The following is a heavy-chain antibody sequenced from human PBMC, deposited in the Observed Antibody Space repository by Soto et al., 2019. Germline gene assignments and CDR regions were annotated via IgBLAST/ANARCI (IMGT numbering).Heavy chain of an antibody. D-gene: IGHD1-20*01. CDR2: ISGSGGST. V-gene: IGHV3-23*01. CDR3: AKDIAGNPYTWFDP. Sequence: GGSLRLSCAASGFTFSSYAMSWVRQAPGKGLEWVSAISGSGGSTYYADSVKGRFTISRDNSKNTLYLQMNSLRAEDTAVHYCAKDIAGNPYTWFDPWGQGTLVTVSS. J-gene: IGHJ5*02. CDR1: GFTFSSYA.